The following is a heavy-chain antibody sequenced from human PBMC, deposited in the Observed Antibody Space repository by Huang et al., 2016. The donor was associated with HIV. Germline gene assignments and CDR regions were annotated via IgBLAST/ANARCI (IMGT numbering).Heavy chain of an antibody. D-gene: IGHD3-10*01. V-gene: IGHV5-51*01. Sequence: EVQLVQSGAEVKKPGESLKISCKGSGYRFRSNWIGWVRQMPGKGLEWMGIIYPGDSDTRYSPSFHGQVTISADKSINTAYLQWSSLKASDTAMYYCARLIGSPSFYYGLDVWGQGTTVTVSS. CDR2: IYPGDSDT. J-gene: IGHJ6*02. CDR1: GYRFRSNW. CDR3: ARLIGSPSFYYGLDV.